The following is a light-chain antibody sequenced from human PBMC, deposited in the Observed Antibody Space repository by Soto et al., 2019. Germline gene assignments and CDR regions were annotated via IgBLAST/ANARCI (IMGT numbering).Light chain of an antibody. Sequence: DIQMTQSPSTLSASVGDRVTITCRASQSISSWLAWYQQKPGKAPKLLIYKASSLESGVPSSFSGSGSGTEFTLSISSLQPDDFATYYCQQYSTSSYTFGQGTKLEIK. CDR2: KAS. V-gene: IGKV1-5*03. CDR1: QSISSW. J-gene: IGKJ2*01. CDR3: QQYSTSSYT.